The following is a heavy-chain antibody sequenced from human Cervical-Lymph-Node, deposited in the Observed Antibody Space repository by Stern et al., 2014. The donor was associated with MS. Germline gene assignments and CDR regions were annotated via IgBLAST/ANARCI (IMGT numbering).Heavy chain of an antibody. J-gene: IGHJ4*02. CDR2: IRTKTNNYAT. CDR1: GFTFSGSA. Sequence: EVQLLESGGGLVQPGGSLKLSCAASGFTFSGSAMHWVRQASGKGLEWVGRIRTKTNNYATAYAASVKGRFTLSREYSQNTEDLQMNSLKTEDTAIYYCTGAAASPSDYWGQGTLVTVSS. V-gene: IGHV3-73*01. CDR3: TGAAASPSDY.